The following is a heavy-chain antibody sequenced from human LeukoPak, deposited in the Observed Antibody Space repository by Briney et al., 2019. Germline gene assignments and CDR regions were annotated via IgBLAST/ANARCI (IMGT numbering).Heavy chain of an antibody. CDR2: IYYSGST. J-gene: IGHJ4*02. D-gene: IGHD4-17*01. Sequence: PSETLSLTCTVSGGSISGYYSSWIRQPPGKGLEWIGYIYYSGSTNYNPSLKSRVTISVDTSKNQFSLKLSSVTAADTAVYYCARDVPQRTYYGVAEYYFDYWGQGTLVTVSS. V-gene: IGHV4-59*01. CDR1: GGSISGYY. CDR3: ARDVPQRTYYGVAEYYFDY.